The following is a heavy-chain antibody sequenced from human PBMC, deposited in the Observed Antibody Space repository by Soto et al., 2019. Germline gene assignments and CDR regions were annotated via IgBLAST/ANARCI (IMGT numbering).Heavy chain of an antibody. CDR1: GGSFSGYY. V-gene: IGHV4-34*01. Sequence: LEILSLTCAVYGGSFSGYYWSWIRQPPGKGLEWIGEINHSGSTYYNPSLKSRVTISVDTSKNQFSLKLSSVTAADTAVYYCARAGVVVPAANYYYGMDVWGQGTTVTVSS. J-gene: IGHJ6*02. CDR2: INHSGST. D-gene: IGHD2-2*01. CDR3: ARAGVVVPAANYYYGMDV.